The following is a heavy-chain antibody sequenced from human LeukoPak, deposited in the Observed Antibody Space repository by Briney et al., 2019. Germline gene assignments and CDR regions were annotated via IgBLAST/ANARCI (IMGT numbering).Heavy chain of an antibody. D-gene: IGHD4-17*01. Sequence: PGGSLRLSCAASGFTFSSYGMHWVRQAPGKGLEWVAFIRYDGSNKYYADSVKGRFTISRDNSKNTLYLQMNSLRAEDTAVYYCAKDHGDYALIDYWGQGTLVTVSS. V-gene: IGHV3-30*02. J-gene: IGHJ4*02. CDR2: IRYDGSNK. CDR3: AKDHGDYALIDY. CDR1: GFTFSSYG.